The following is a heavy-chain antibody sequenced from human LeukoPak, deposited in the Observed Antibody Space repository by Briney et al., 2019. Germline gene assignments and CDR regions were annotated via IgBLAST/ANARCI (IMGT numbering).Heavy chain of an antibody. Sequence: GRSLRLSCAASGFTFSSYAMHWVRQAPGKGLEWVAVIPYDGSNKYYADSVKGRFTISRDNSKNTLYLQMNSLRAEDTAVYYCAILPGTDFDYWGQGTLVTVSS. D-gene: IGHD1-1*01. J-gene: IGHJ4*02. CDR2: IPYDGSNK. CDR3: AILPGTDFDY. V-gene: IGHV3-30-3*01. CDR1: GFTFSSYA.